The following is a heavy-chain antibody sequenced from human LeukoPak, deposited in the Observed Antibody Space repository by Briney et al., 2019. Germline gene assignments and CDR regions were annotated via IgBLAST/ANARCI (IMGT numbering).Heavy chain of an antibody. CDR3: AKDRSSNLNYYYYMDV. CDR2: ISGSGGST. CDR1: GFTFSSYA. J-gene: IGHJ6*03. V-gene: IGHV3-23*01. D-gene: IGHD6-6*01. Sequence: GGSLRLSCAASGFTFSSYAMSWVRQAPGKGREWVSAISGSGGSTYYADSVKGRFTISRDNSKNTLYLQMNSLRVEDTAVYSCAKDRSSNLNYYYYMDVWGKGTTVTVSS.